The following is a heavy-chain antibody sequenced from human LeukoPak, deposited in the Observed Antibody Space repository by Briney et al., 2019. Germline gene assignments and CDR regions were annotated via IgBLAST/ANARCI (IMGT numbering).Heavy chain of an antibody. CDR2: IKQDGSEK. CDR1: GFTFSSYA. Sequence: PGGSLRLSCAASGFTFSSYAMHWVRQAPGKGLEWVANIKQDGSEKYYVDSVKGRFTISRDNAKNSLYLQMNSLRAEDTAVYYCARQRGAAAGSCSDCWGQGTLVTVSS. D-gene: IGHD6-13*01. J-gene: IGHJ4*02. CDR3: ARQRGAAAGSCSDC. V-gene: IGHV3-7*03.